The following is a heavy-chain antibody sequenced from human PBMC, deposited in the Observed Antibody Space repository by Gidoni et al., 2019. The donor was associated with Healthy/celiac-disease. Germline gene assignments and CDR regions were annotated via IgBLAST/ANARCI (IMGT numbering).Heavy chain of an antibody. Sequence: EVQLVESGGGLVQPGRSLRLSCSASGFPFDAYAMHWVRQAPGKGLEWVSGISWNSGSIGYADSVKGRFTISRDNAKNSLYLQMNSLRAEDTALYYCAKASVVNPKYFDYWGQGTLVTVSS. D-gene: IGHD3-22*01. V-gene: IGHV3-9*01. CDR1: GFPFDAYA. CDR3: AKASVVNPKYFDY. CDR2: ISWNSGSI. J-gene: IGHJ4*02.